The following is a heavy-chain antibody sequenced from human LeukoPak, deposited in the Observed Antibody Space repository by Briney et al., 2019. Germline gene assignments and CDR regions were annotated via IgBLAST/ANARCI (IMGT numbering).Heavy chain of an antibody. CDR3: ARDQYYDFWSGYSY. CDR2: ISYDGSNK. D-gene: IGHD3-3*01. Sequence: PGGSLRLSCVASGFPFSSYWMTWVRQAPGKGLEWVAVISYDGSNKYYADSVKGRFTISRDNSKNTLYLQMNSLRAEDTAVYYCARDQYYDFWSGYSYWGQGTLVTVSS. CDR1: GFPFSSYW. J-gene: IGHJ4*02. V-gene: IGHV3-30-3*01.